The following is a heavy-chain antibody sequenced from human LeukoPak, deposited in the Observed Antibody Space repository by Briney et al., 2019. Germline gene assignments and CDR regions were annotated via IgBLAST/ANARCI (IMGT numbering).Heavy chain of an antibody. CDR3: ARDRMVRGSMIVQAFDI. D-gene: IGHD3-10*01. V-gene: IGHV4-59*12. Sequence: SETLSLTCTVSGGSISSYYWSWIRQPPGKGLEWIGYIYYSGHTVYNPSLRSRVSISADKNQFSLNLTSVTAAGTAVYFCARDRMVRGSMIVQAFDIWGHGTMVTVSS. J-gene: IGHJ3*02. CDR1: GGSISSYY. CDR2: IYYSGHT.